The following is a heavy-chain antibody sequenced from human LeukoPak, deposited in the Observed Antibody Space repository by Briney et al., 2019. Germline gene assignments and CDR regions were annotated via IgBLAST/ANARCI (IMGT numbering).Heavy chain of an antibody. V-gene: IGHV4-59*01. CDR1: GGSISGYY. J-gene: IGHJ5*02. CDR2: IFYSGST. CDR3: ARGVVPAANNNWFDP. D-gene: IGHD2-2*01. Sequence: SETLSLTCTVSGGSISGYYWSWIRQPPGKGLEWIGSIFYSGSTNYNPSLKSRVTIPVDTSKNQFSLKLNSVTAADTAVYYCARGVVPAANNNWFDPWGQGTLVTVSS.